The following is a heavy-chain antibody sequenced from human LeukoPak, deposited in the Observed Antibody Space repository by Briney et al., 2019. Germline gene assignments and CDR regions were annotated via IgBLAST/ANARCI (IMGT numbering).Heavy chain of an antibody. D-gene: IGHD3-10*01. CDR3: AKDRVEGVRGVYYFDY. J-gene: IGHJ4*02. CDR2: ISGSGGST. CDR1: GFTFSSYV. V-gene: IGHV3-23*01. Sequence: GGSLRLSCAASGFTFSSYVMSWVRQAPGKGLEWVSAISGSGGSTYYADSVKGRFTISRDNSKNTLYLQMNSLRAEDTAVQYCAKDRVEGVRGVYYFDYWGQGTLVTVSS.